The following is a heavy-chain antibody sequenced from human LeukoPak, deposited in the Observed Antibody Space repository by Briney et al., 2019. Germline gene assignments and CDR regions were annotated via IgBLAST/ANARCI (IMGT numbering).Heavy chain of an antibody. J-gene: IGHJ4*02. CDR1: GFTFSSYG. CDR2: ISYDGSNQ. Sequence: PGGSLRLSCAASGFTFSSYGMHWVRQAPGKGLEWVAVISYDGSNQYYADSVKGRFTISRDNSKNTLYLQMNSLRAEDTAVYYCANQKYSYGSYYFDYWGQGTLVTVSS. CDR3: ANQKYSYGSYYFDY. V-gene: IGHV3-30*18. D-gene: IGHD5-18*01.